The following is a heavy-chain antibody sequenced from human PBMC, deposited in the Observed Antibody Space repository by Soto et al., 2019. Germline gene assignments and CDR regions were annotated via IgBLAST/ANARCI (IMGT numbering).Heavy chain of an antibody. V-gene: IGHV3-23*01. J-gene: IGHJ5*02. CDR1: GFTFSSYA. CDR2: ISGSGGST. CDR3: AKFRYPSYDGPNGFDP. D-gene: IGHD3-22*01. Sequence: PGGSLRLSCAASGFTFSSYAMSWVRQAPGTGLEWVSAISGSGGSTYYADSVKGRFTISRDNSKNTLYLQMNSLRAEDTAVYYCAKFRYPSYDGPNGFDPWGQGTLVTVSS.